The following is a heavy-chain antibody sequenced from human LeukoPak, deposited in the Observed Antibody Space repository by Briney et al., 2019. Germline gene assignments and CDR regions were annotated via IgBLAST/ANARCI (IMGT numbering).Heavy chain of an antibody. J-gene: IGHJ4*02. CDR3: AKEVGDSSGFDY. V-gene: IGHV3-33*06. D-gene: IGHD3-22*01. Sequence: PGRSLRLSCAASGFTFSSYGMHWVRQAPGKGLEWVAVIWYDGSNKYYADSVKGRFTISRDNSKNTLYLQMSSLRAEDTAVYYCAKEVGDSSGFDYWGQGTLVTVSS. CDR2: IWYDGSNK. CDR1: GFTFSSYG.